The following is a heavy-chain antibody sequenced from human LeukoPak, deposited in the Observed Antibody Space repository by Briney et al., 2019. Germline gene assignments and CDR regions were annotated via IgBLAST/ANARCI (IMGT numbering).Heavy chain of an antibody. V-gene: IGHV3-48*03. Sequence: GGSLRLFCAASGFTFSSYEMNWVRQAPGKGLEWVSYISSSGSTIYYADSVKGRFTISRDNAKNSLYLQMNSLRAEDTAVYYCARGDRVMDYYYYYMDVWGKGTTVTISS. D-gene: IGHD3-16*01. CDR3: ARGDRVMDYYYYYMDV. CDR2: ISSSGSTI. CDR1: GFTFSSYE. J-gene: IGHJ6*03.